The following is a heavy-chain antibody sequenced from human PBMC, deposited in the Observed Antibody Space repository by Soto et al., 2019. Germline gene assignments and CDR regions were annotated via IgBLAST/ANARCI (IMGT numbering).Heavy chain of an antibody. CDR2: IYYSGST. CDR3: ASTAHYAFSSGYYLGYYYHGKDV. CDR1: GGSISSSSYY. J-gene: IGHJ6*02. D-gene: IGHD3-3*01. V-gene: IGHV4-39*01. Sequence: SETLSLTCTVSGGSISSSSYYWGWIRQPPGKGLEWIGSIYYSGSTYYNPSLKSRVTISVDTSNNQFSLKLSSVTAADTAVYYCASTAHYAFSSGYYLGYYYHGKDVWGQGTTVTVSS.